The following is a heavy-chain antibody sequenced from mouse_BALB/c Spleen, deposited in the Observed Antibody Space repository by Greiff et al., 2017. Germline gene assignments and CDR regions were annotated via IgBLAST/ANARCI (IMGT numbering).Heavy chain of an antibody. V-gene: IGHV1S132*01. CDR2: ICPGTGTT. J-gene: IGHJ4*01. CDR3: ARLPTATGALDY. CDR1: GYTFTSYW. Sequence: QVQLQQSGAELVKPGASVKLSCKTSGYTFTSYWIQWVKQRPGQGLGWIGEICPGTGTTYYNEKFKGKATLTIDTSSSTAYMQHSSLTSEDSAVYFCARLPTATGALDYWGQGTSVTVSS. D-gene: IGHD1-2*01.